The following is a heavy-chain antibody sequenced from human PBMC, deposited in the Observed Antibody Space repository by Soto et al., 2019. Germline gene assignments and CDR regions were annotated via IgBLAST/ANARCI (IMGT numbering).Heavy chain of an antibody. CDR2: ISYDGSNK. CDR3: AKPRGWYYYDSSGYYSHAFDI. CDR1: GFTFSSYG. V-gene: IGHV3-30*18. J-gene: IGHJ3*02. Sequence: PGGSLRLSCAASGFTFSSYGMHWVRQAPGKGLEWVSVISYDGSNKYYADSVKGRFTISRDNSKNTLYLQMNSLRAEDTAVYYCAKPRGWYYYDSSGYYSHAFDIWGQGTMVTVSS. D-gene: IGHD3-22*01.